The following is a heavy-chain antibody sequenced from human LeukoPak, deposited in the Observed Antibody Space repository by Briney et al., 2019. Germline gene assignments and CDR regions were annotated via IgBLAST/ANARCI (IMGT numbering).Heavy chain of an antibody. J-gene: IGHJ4*02. Sequence: GESLKISCKGSGYSFTSYWIGWVRQTPEKGLEWVGIIYAGDSDTRYSPSFQGQVTISTDNSIGTAYLQWSSLKASDSGVYFCARPRLTGSSFGPGFDYWGQGTLVTVSS. CDR3: ARPRLTGSSFGPGFDY. D-gene: IGHD1-26*01. CDR1: GYSFTSYW. V-gene: IGHV5-51*01. CDR2: IYAGDSDT.